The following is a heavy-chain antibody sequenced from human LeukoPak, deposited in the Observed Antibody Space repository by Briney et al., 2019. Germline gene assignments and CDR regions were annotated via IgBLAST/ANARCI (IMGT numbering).Heavy chain of an antibody. D-gene: IGHD1-26*01. Sequence: PGGSLRLSCAASGFTFSRYWMSWVRQAPGKGLEWVANIKQDGSEKYYVDSVKGRFTISRDNAKKSLYLQMNSLRPDDTGFYYCTKGRNSGSFYRGWGGEFDYWGQGILVTVSS. CDR1: GFTFSRYW. CDR3: TKGRNSGSFYRGWGGEFDY. CDR2: IKQDGSEK. V-gene: IGHV3-7*03. J-gene: IGHJ4*02.